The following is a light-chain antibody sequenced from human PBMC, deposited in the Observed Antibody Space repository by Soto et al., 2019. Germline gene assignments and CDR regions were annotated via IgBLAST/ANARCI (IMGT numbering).Light chain of an antibody. Sequence: DIQMTQSPSSLSASVGDRVTITCRASQGISSYLAWYQQKPGKVPKVLIYAASTLQSGVPSRFSGSGSGTEFTLTISSLQPEDVATDYCQKYYSAPETFGQGTKVEIK. CDR2: AAS. CDR1: QGISSY. J-gene: IGKJ1*01. V-gene: IGKV1-27*01. CDR3: QKYYSAPET.